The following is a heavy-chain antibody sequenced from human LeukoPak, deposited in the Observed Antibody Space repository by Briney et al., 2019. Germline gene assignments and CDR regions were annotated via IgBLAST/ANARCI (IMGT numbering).Heavy chain of an antibody. D-gene: IGHD3-22*01. V-gene: IGHV4-39*01. J-gene: IGHJ3*01. CDR1: GGSISSTSYY. Sequence: SETLSLTCAVSGGSISSTSYYWAWIRQPPGKGLEWIVTIYYSGSTYQNPSLKSRITLSVDTSRNQFSLRLSSVDAADTAVYYCAKAGVRYFDSSGLYAFDFWGQGTTVTVSS. CDR3: AKAGVRYFDSSGLYAFDF. CDR2: IYYSGST.